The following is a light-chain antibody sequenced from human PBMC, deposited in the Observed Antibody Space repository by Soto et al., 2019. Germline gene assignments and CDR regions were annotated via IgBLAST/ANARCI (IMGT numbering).Light chain of an antibody. V-gene: IGKV3-20*01. CDR3: QQYGYSRT. Sequence: VVTQSPGTLSLSPGERATLSCRASQTLSSRHLAWYQQKPGQAPRLLLYGSSSRATDIPDRFSGSGSGTDFTITISTLEPEDFAIYYCQQYGYSRTFGQGTKVEIK. CDR1: QTLSSRH. J-gene: IGKJ1*01. CDR2: GSS.